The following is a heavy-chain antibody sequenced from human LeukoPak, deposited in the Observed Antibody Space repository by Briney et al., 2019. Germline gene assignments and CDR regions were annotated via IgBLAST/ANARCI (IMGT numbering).Heavy chain of an antibody. D-gene: IGHD4-17*01. Sequence: ASVKVSCKASGYTFTDYRMNWVRQAPGQGLEWMGIINPSGGSTTNAQKFQGRVIMTRDMSTSTVYMELSSLRSEDTAVYFCARYGHSPFFDYWGQGTLVIVSS. V-gene: IGHV1-46*01. CDR3: ARYGHSPFFDY. CDR1: GYTFTDYR. J-gene: IGHJ4*02. CDR2: INPSGGST.